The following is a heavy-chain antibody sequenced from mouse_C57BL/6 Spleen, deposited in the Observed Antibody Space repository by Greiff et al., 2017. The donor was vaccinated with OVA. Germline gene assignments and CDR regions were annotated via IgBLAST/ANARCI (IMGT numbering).Heavy chain of an antibody. CDR3: ASFYDGYFSFAY. V-gene: IGHV1-80*01. CDR1: GYAFSSYW. Sequence: VQLQQSGAELVKPGASVKISCKASGYAFSSYWMNWVKQRPGKGLEWIGQIYPGDGDTNYNGKFKGKATLTADKSSSTAYMQLSSLTSEDSAVYFCASFYDGYFSFAYWGQGTLVTVSA. CDR2: IYPGDGDT. D-gene: IGHD2-3*01. J-gene: IGHJ3*01.